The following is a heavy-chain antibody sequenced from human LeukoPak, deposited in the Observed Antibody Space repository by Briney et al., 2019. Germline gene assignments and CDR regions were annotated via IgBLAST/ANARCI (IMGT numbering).Heavy chain of an antibody. CDR3: ARSPSMITFGGVPNLFDY. CDR2: IIPLFGTA. V-gene: IGHV1-69*06. D-gene: IGHD3-16*01. CDR1: GGTFSSYT. J-gene: IGHJ4*02. Sequence: ASVKVSCKASGGTFSSYTISWVRQAPGQGLEWMGGIIPLFGTANYAQKFQGRVTITADKSTSTAYMELSSLRSEDTAVYYCARSPSMITFGGVPNLFDYWGQGTRVTVSS.